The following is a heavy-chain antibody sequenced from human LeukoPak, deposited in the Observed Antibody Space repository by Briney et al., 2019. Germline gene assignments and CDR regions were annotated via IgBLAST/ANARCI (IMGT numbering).Heavy chain of an antibody. V-gene: IGHV4-34*01. CDR1: GGSSSGYY. J-gene: IGHJ6*02. CDR2: INHSGST. Sequence: SETLSLTCAVYGGSSSGYYWSWIRQPPGKGLEWIGEINHSGSTNYNPSLKSRVTISVDTSKNQFSLKLSSMTAADTAVYYCARGLTSDYGDYYYYGMDVWGQGTTVTVSS. CDR3: ARGLTSDYGDYYYYGMDV. D-gene: IGHD4-17*01.